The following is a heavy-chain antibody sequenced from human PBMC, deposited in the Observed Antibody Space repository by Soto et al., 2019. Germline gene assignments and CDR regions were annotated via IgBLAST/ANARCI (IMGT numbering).Heavy chain of an antibody. CDR2: ISSNGGST. CDR1: GFTFSDYY. V-gene: IGHV3-64*01. J-gene: IGHJ3*02. CDR3: ARGCRSTSCDAFAFDI. Sequence: TGGSLRLSCAASGFTFSDYYMGWVRQAPGKGLEYVSAISSNGGSTYYANSVKGRFTISRDNSKNTLYLQMGSLRAEDMAVYYCARGCRSTSCDAFAFDIWGQGTMVTVSS. D-gene: IGHD2-2*01.